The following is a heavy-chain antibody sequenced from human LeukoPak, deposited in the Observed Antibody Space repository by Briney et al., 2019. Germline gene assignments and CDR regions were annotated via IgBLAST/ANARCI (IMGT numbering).Heavy chain of an antibody. CDR3: AREVGGYYFDY. V-gene: IGHV4-59*01. CDR1: GSSISSYY. J-gene: IGHJ4*02. Sequence: SETLSLTCTVSGSSISSYYWSWIRQPPGKGLEWIGYIYYSGSTNYNPSLKSRVTISVDMSKNQFSLKLSSVTAADTAVYYCAREVGGYYFDYWGQGTLVTVSS. CDR2: IYYSGST. D-gene: IGHD1-26*01.